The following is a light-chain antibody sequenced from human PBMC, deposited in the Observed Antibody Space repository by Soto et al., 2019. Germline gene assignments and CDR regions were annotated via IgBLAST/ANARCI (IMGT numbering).Light chain of an antibody. CDR2: HGS. Sequence: EIWLTQSPATLSVSPGEGATLSSRASQSIGSNLSGYQQNHGRAPRLLFYHGSTRATGIPARFSGSGSGTEFTLTISSLQSEDFAVYYCQQYNKWPPLTFGGGTTVEIK. V-gene: IGKV3-15*01. J-gene: IGKJ4*01. CDR3: QQYNKWPPLT. CDR1: QSIGSN.